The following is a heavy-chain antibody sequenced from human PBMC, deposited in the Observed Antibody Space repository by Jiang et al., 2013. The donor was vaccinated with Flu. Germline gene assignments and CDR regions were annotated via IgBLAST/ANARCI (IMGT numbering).Heavy chain of an antibody. J-gene: IGHJ4*02. Sequence: KGLEWMGIIYPGDSDTRYSPSFQGQVTISADKSISTAYLQWSSLKASDTAMYYCARHRRGYCSGGSCEIIGYWGQGTLVTVSS. CDR2: IYPGDSDT. V-gene: IGHV5-51*01. CDR3: ARHRRGYCSGGSCEIIGY. D-gene: IGHD2-15*01.